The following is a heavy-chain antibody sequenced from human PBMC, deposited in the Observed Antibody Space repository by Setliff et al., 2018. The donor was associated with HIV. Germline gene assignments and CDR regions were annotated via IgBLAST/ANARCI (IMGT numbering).Heavy chain of an antibody. Sequence: GASVKVSCKASGYIFTTFGISWVRQAPGQGLEWMGWISPSNGYTDYAQKFRDRVTLTTDTSTNTGYMELSSLRSEDTAVYYCARESACSSTSCPKVLDYWGQGTLVTVSS. CDR1: GYIFTTFG. V-gene: IGHV1-18*01. CDR3: ARESACSSTSCPKVLDY. J-gene: IGHJ4*02. CDR2: ISPSNGYT. D-gene: IGHD2-2*01.